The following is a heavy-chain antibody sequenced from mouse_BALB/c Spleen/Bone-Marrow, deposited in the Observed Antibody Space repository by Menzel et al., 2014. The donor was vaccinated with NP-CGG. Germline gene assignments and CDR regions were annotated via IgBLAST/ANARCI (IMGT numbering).Heavy chain of an antibody. CDR3: ARSGSIYYDFLDY. Sequence: VQGVESGAELAKPGASVKMSCKASGYTFTSYWMHWVKQRPGQGLEWIGYINPSTGYTEYNQKFKDKATLTADKSSSTAYMQLSSLTSEDSAVYYCARSGSIYYDFLDYWGQGTTLTVSS. D-gene: IGHD2-4*01. CDR2: INPSTGYT. V-gene: IGHV1-7*01. CDR1: GYTFTSYW. J-gene: IGHJ2*01.